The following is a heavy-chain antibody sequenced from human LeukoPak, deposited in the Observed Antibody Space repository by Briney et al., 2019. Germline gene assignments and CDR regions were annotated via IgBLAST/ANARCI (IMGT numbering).Heavy chain of an antibody. Sequence: GGSLRLSCAASGFTLNNYAMTWDRQAPGKGLEWVSAICSNGGNTYYADSVRGRFTISRDTSKNTLYLQMNSLRVEDTAVYYCAKVISSSCGIGGYWGQGTLVTVSS. CDR1: GFTLNNYA. J-gene: IGHJ4*02. CDR3: AKVISSSCGIGGY. V-gene: IGHV3-23*01. CDR2: ICSNGGNT. D-gene: IGHD2-2*01.